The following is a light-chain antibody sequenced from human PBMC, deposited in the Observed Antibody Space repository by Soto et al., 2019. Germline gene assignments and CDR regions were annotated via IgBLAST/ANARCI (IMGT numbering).Light chain of an antibody. CDR2: GAS. CDR3: QQYNNWPWT. V-gene: IGKV3-15*01. CDR1: QSISDT. J-gene: IGKJ1*01. Sequence: EIVMTHSPSTLSVSPXXRATLSCRASQSISDTLAWYQQKPGQAPRLLIYGASKRATGFPARFSGSGSGTDFTLTISSLQSEDFAVYYCQQYNNWPWTFGQGTKVDIK.